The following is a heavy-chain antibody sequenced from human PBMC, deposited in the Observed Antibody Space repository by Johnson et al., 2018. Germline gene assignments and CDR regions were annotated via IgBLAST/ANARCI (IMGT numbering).Heavy chain of an antibody. CDR3: ARDFRAHLKMATQPSTYYYYGMDV. V-gene: IGHV1-69*01. Sequence: QVQLVESGAEVKKPGSSVKVSCKASGGTFSSYAISWVRQAPGQGLEWRGGIIPIFGTANFAQKLQGRVMITADESTGTTYMELSRLRSEETAVYYCARDFRAHLKMATQPSTYYYYGMDVWGQGTTVTVSS. J-gene: IGHJ6*02. CDR2: IIPIFGTA. CDR1: GGTFSSYA. D-gene: IGHD5-24*01.